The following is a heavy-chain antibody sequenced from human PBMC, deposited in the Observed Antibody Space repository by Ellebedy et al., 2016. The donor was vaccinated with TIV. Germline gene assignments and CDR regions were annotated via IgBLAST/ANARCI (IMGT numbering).Heavy chain of an antibody. CDR3: ARGRSGTYIHHAFDY. D-gene: IGHD1-14*01. V-gene: IGHV3-23*01. Sequence: PGGSLRLSCAASGFTFSSYAMSWVRQAPGKGLEWVSGFGVSGDTTYYADSVKGRFTISRDNSENTLYLQMNSLRAEDTAIYYCARGRSGTYIHHAFDYWGQGTLVTVSS. CDR2: FGVSGDTT. CDR1: GFTFSSYA. J-gene: IGHJ4*02.